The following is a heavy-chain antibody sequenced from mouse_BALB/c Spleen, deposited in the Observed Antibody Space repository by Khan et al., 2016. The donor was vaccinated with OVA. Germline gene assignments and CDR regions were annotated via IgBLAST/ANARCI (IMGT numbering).Heavy chain of an antibody. Sequence: QVQLQQPGAELVKPGASVKLSCKASGYTFTSYWMQWVKQRPGQGLEWIGEIDPSDSSTNYNQKLKGKATLTVAKSSSTAYMQLSSLTSEDSAVYYCGRYGNYFADWSKGTLVTVSA. CDR1: GYTFTSYW. CDR3: GRYGNYFAD. J-gene: IGHJ3*01. V-gene: IGHV1-69*02. CDR2: IDPSDSST. D-gene: IGHD2-1*01.